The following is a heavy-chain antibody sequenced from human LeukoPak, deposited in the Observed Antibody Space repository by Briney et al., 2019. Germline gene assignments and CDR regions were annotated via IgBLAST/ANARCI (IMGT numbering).Heavy chain of an antibody. V-gene: IGHV4-34*01. J-gene: IGHJ4*02. CDR2: INHSGST. D-gene: IGHD6-13*01. CDR3: ARGRRKMYSSSWYNY. Sequence: SETLSLTCAVYGGSFSGYYWSWIRQPPGKGPEWIGEINHSGSTNHNPSLKSRVTISVDTSKNQFSLKLSSVTAADTAVYYCARGRRKMYSSSWYNYWGQGTLVTVSS. CDR1: GGSFSGYY.